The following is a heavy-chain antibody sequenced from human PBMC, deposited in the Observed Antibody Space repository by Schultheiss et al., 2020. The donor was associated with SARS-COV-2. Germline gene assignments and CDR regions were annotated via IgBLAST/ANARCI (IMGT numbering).Heavy chain of an antibody. J-gene: IGHJ6*02. CDR3: ARDSTRVSEGIFSSYYYYGMDV. CDR1: GGTFSSYA. V-gene: IGHV1-69*13. CDR2: IIPIFGTA. D-gene: IGHD6-13*01. Sequence: SVKVSCKASGGTFSSYAISWVRQAPGQGLEWMGGIIPIFGTANYAQKFQGRVTITADESTSTAYMELSSLRSDDTAVYYCARDSTRVSEGIFSSYYYYGMDVWGQGTTVTVSS.